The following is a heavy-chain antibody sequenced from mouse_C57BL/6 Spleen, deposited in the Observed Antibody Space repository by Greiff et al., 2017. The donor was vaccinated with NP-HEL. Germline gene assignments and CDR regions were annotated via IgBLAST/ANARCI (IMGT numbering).Heavy chain of an antibody. J-gene: IGHJ3*01. CDR2: INPNNGGT. CDR3: ARRYYGSSYWFAY. Sequence: EVQLQQSGPELVKPGASVKMSCKASGYTFTDYNMHWVKQSHGKSLEWIGYINPNNGGTSYNQKFKGKATLTVNKSSSTAYMELRSLTSEDSAVYYCARRYYGSSYWFAYWGQGTLVTVSA. D-gene: IGHD1-1*01. V-gene: IGHV1-22*01. CDR1: GYTFTDYN.